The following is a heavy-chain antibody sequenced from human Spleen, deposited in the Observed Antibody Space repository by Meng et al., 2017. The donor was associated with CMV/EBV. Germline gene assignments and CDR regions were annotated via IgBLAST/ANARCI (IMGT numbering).Heavy chain of an antibody. V-gene: IGHV3-23*01. J-gene: IGHJ4*02. CDR2: ITASGGST. CDR3: AKGADYGDY. Sequence: GESLKISCAASGFTFSNFAMSWVRQAPGRGLAWVSAITASGGSTYYADSVKGRFTISRDNSKNTLYLQMNSLRAEDTAVYYCAKGADYGDYWGQGTLVTVSS. D-gene: IGHD6-19*01. CDR1: GFTFSNFA.